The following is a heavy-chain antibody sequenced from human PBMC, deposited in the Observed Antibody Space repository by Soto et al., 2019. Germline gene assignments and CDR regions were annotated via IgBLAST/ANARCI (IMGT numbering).Heavy chain of an antibody. D-gene: IGHD6-19*01. CDR1: GYNFATYW. V-gene: IGHV5-51*01. J-gene: IGHJ4*02. CDR3: ARQGSSGWYGNY. CDR2: IYPGDSQT. Sequence: GESLKISCQGSGYNFATYWIGWVRQMPGKSLEWMGIIYPGDSQTRYSPSFQGQVTMSVDKSISTAYLQWSSLKASDTAMYYCARQGSSGWYGNYWGQGTLVTVSS.